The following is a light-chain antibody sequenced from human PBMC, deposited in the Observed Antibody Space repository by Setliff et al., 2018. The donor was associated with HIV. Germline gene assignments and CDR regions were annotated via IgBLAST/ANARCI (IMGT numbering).Light chain of an antibody. V-gene: IGLV2-14*01. Sequence: SVLTQPASVSGSPGQSITISCTGTSSDVGAYNYVSWYQQHPGKAPKLMIFDVSNRPSGVSDRFSGSKSGNTASLTISGLQADDEADYYCSSYTSAPLYVFGTGTKVTVL. J-gene: IGLJ1*01. CDR1: SSDVGAYNY. CDR2: DVS. CDR3: SSYTSAPLYV.